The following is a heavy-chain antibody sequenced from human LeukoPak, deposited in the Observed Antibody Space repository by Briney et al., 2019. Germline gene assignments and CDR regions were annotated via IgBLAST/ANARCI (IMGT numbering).Heavy chain of an antibody. D-gene: IGHD3-9*01. CDR1: GGSISSSSYY. CDR3: ARVPYDILTGDHHDAFDI. Sequence: SETLSLTCTVSGGSISSSSYYWGWIRQPPGKGLEWIGSIYYSGSTYYNPSLKSRVTISVDTSKNQFSLKLSSVTAADTAVYYCARVPYDILTGDHHDAFDIWGQGTMVTVSS. V-gene: IGHV4-39*07. J-gene: IGHJ3*02. CDR2: IYYSGST.